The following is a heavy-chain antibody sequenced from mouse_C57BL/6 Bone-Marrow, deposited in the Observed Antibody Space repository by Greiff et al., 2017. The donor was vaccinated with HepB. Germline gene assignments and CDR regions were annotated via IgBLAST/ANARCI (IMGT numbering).Heavy chain of an antibody. J-gene: IGHJ3*01. D-gene: IGHD1-1*01. CDR2: ISNGGGST. V-gene: IGHV5-12*01. CDR1: GFTFSDYY. Sequence: EVKLMESGGGLVQPGGSLKLSCAASGFTFSDYYMYWVRQTPEKRLEWVAYISNGGGSTYYPDTVKGRFTISRDNAKNTLYLQMRRLKSEDTAMYYCARSYGSSFAYWGQGTLVTVSA. CDR3: ARSYGSSFAY.